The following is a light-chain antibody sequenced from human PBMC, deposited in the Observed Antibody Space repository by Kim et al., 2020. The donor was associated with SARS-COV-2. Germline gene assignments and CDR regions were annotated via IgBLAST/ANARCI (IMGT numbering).Light chain of an antibody. CDR3: QQFATSHS. CDR2: GVS. J-gene: IGKJ4*01. V-gene: IGKV3-20*01. Sequence: EIVLTQSPGTLSLSPGERPTLSCRASQSVANNFLAWYQHRPGQAPRLLIYGVSIRAADTPDRFSGSGSGTDFTLTISRLQPEDFGVYYCQQFATSHSFGGGTKLEI. CDR1: QSVANNF.